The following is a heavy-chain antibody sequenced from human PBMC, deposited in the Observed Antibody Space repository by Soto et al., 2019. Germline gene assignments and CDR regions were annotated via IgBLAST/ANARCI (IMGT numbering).Heavy chain of an antibody. CDR1: GFTFSSYS. CDR3: ARDRSPNDFWSGYFRTDYYYYYYMDV. Sequence: EVQLVESGGGLVKPGGSLRLSCAASGFTFSSYSMNWVRQAPGKGLEWVSSISSSSSYIYYADSVKGRFTISRDNAKNSLYLQMNSLRAEDTAVYYCARDRSPNDFWSGYFRTDYYYYYYMDVWGKGTTVTVSS. V-gene: IGHV3-21*01. J-gene: IGHJ6*03. CDR2: ISSSSSYI. D-gene: IGHD3-3*01.